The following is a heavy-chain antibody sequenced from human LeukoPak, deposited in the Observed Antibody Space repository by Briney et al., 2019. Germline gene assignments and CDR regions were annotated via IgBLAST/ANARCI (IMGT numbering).Heavy chain of an antibody. CDR3: AKAGPPETYYDFWSGYSNWFDP. D-gene: IGHD3-3*01. J-gene: IGHJ5*02. CDR2: ISGSGGST. Sequence: GGSLRLSCAASGFSVSSYYMSWVRQAPGKGLEWVSAISGSGGSTYYADSVKGRSTTSRDNSKNTLYLQMNSLRAEDTAVYYCAKAGPPETYYDFWSGYSNWFDPWGQGTLATVSS. V-gene: IGHV3-23*01. CDR1: GFSVSSYY.